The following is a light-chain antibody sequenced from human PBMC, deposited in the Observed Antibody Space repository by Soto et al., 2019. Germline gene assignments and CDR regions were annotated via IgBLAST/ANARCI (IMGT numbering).Light chain of an antibody. Sequence: QSALAQPASVSGSPGQSITISCTGTSSDFGTYNLVSWYQHRPGKAPKLIIYEDHKRPSDISDRFSGSKSDNTASLTISGLQGEDEADYFCCSYAGRSTFPYVFGTGTKLTVL. CDR2: EDH. V-gene: IGLV2-23*02. CDR3: CSYAGRSTFPYV. CDR1: SSDFGTYNL. J-gene: IGLJ1*01.